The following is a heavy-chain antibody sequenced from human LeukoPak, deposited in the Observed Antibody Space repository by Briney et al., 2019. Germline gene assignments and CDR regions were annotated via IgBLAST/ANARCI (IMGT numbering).Heavy chain of an antibody. J-gene: IGHJ4*02. CDR2: IYGSTSA. Sequence: TGGSLRLSCAASGFTVSSNYINWVRQAPGKGLEWVSLIYGSTSADYADSVKGRFTISRDTSMNTVYLQMNSLRAEDTAVYYCARLNFGDDYWGQGTLVTVSS. V-gene: IGHV3-66*01. D-gene: IGHD4-17*01. CDR1: GFTVSSNY. CDR3: ARLNFGDDY.